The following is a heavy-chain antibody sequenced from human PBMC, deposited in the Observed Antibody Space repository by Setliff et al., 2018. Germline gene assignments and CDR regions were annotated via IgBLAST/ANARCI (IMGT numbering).Heavy chain of an antibody. J-gene: IGHJ4*02. CDR2: IYHSGST. V-gene: IGHV4-38-2*01. CDR1: GYFISSGYY. Sequence: LSLTCAVSGYFISSGYYWGWIRQPPGEGLEWIGSIYHSGSTYYNPSLKSRVTISVDTSKKQFSLKLSSVTAADTAVYYCARRHCSGGSCYSLNYFDYWGQGTLVTVSS. D-gene: IGHD2-15*01. CDR3: ARRHCSGGSCYSLNYFDY.